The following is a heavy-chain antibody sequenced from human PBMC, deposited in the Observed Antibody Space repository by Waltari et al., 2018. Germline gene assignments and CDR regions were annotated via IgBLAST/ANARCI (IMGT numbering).Heavy chain of an antibody. CDR1: GFRFSDYR. J-gene: IGHJ4*02. CDR3: ARKGGRGYTYGPFYYDS. V-gene: IGHV3-74*01. D-gene: IGHD5-18*01. CDR2: INSDGSSI. Sequence: EVQLVEAGGDIVQPGGSLRLPCAASGFRFSDYRMHWVRQVPGKGLGLVSRINSDGSSISYSDSVKGRFTISRDNSKNMLYLQLNSLRAEDTAVYYCARKGGRGYTYGPFYYDSWGQGTLVTVSS.